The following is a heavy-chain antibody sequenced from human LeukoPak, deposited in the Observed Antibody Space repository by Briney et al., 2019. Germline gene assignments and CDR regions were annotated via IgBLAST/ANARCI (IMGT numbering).Heavy chain of an antibody. D-gene: IGHD6-6*01. V-gene: IGHV1-2*02. J-gene: IGHJ4*02. Sequence: ASVKVSCKASGYTFTDYYLHWVRQAPGQGLEWMGWINPNSGGTNYAQKFRGRVTMTRDTSISTAYMELSRLGSDDTAVYYCARLGSSSFDWGQGTLVTVSS. CDR1: GYTFTDYY. CDR2: INPNSGGT. CDR3: ARLGSSSFD.